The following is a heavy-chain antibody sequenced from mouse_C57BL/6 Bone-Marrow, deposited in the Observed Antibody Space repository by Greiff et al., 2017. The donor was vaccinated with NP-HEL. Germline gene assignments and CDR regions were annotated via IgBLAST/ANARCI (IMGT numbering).Heavy chain of an antibody. V-gene: IGHV1-82*01. D-gene: IGHD1-3*01. CDR3: ARKKVNSPFAY. CDR1: GYAFSSSW. Sequence: QVQLQQSGPELVKPGASVKISCKASGYAFSSSWMNWVKQRPGKGLEWIGRIYPGDGDTNYNGKFKGKATLTADKSSSTAYMQLSSLTSEDSAVYFCARKKVNSPFAYWGQGTLVTVSA. J-gene: IGHJ3*01. CDR2: IYPGDGDT.